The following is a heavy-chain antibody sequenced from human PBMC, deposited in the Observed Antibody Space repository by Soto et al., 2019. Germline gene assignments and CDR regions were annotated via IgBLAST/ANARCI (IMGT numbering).Heavy chain of an antibody. Sequence: QVQLVQSGAEVKKPGSSVKVSCKASGGSFSTYTINWVRQAPGQGLEWMGRIIPVIGIGNYAQKFKGRVTITADKSTSTAYMELSSLRSEDTAVYYCAGEDYDYYYLDVWGKGTTATVSS. CDR1: GGSFSTYT. J-gene: IGHJ6*03. V-gene: IGHV1-69*08. CDR3: AGEDYDYYYLDV. CDR2: IIPVIGIG.